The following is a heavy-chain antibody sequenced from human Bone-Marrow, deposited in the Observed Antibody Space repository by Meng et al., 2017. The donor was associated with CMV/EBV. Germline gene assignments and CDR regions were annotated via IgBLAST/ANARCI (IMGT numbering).Heavy chain of an antibody. Sequence: GESLKISCAASGFTFSSYGMHWVRQAPGKGLEWVAFIRYDGSNKYYADSVKGRFTIYRDNAKNSLYLQMNSLRAEDTAVYYCARDLREMITIFGVVTDYYYGMYVWGQGTTVTVSS. CDR1: GFTFSSYG. J-gene: IGHJ6*02. D-gene: IGHD3-3*01. CDR3: ARDLREMITIFGVVTDYYYGMYV. CDR2: IRYDGSNK. V-gene: IGHV3-30*02.